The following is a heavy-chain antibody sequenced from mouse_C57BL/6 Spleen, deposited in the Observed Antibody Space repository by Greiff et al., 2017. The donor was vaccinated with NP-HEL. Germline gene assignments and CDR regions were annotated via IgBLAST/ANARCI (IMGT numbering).Heavy chain of an antibody. J-gene: IGHJ3*01. V-gene: IGHV1-42*01. CDR3: ANDYGRGFLFAY. CDR1: GYSFTGYY. Sequence: EVQLQESGPELVKPGASVKISCKASGYSFTGYYMNWVKQSPEKSLEWIGEINPSTGGTTYNQKFKAKATLTVDKSSSTAYMQLKSLTSEDSAVYYCANDYGRGFLFAYWGQGTLVTVSA. D-gene: IGHD2-4*01. CDR2: INPSTGGT.